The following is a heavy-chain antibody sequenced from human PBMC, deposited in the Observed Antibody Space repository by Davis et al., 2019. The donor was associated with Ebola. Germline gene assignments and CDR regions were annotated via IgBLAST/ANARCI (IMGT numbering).Heavy chain of an antibody. J-gene: IGHJ4*02. V-gene: IGHV3-48*03. CDR3: ARGIYYSVQSGFDY. CDR2: ISGSGSTI. Sequence: GGSLRLSCAASGFTFSSFEMTWVRQAPGKGLEWVSYISGSGSTIFYADSVKGRFTISRDNAKNSLYLQMNSLRAEDTAVYYCARGIYYSVQSGFDYWGPGTLVTVSS. D-gene: IGHD4-11*01. CDR1: GFTFSSFE.